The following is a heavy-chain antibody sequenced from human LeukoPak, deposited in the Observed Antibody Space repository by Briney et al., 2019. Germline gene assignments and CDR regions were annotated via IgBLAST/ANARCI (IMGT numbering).Heavy chain of an antibody. CDR2: MSPNSGDT. Sequence: ASVKVSCKASGYTFTGYDFNWVRQATGQRPEWMGWMSPNSGDTGYAQKFQDRVTMTRNTSISTAYMELSSLRSDDTAVYYCARGPPNWGYDYWGPGTLVTVSS. CDR3: ARGPPNWGYDY. D-gene: IGHD7-27*01. V-gene: IGHV1-8*01. CDR1: GYTFTGYD. J-gene: IGHJ4*02.